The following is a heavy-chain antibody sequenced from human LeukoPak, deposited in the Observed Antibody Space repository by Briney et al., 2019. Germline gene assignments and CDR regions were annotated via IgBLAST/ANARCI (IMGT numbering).Heavy chain of an antibody. CDR3: ARCAAAGTSFGKWFDP. CDR1: GGSISSYY. D-gene: IGHD6-13*01. J-gene: IGHJ5*02. V-gene: IGHV4-59*01. Sequence: SETLSLTCTVSGGSISSYYWSWIRQPPGKGLEWIAYIYYSGSTDYNPSLKSRVTISVDTSKSQFSLKLSSVTAADTAVYYCARCAAAGTSFGKWFDPWGQGILVTVSA. CDR2: IYYSGST.